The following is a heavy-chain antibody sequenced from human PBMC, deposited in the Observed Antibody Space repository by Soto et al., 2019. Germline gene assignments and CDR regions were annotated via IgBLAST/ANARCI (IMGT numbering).Heavy chain of an antibody. CDR1: GFSLTNTGVT. Sequence: QITLKESGPSLVKPTQTLTLTCTFSGFSLTNTGVTVGWIRQPPGKALEWLALVYWHDDKRYNPSLRNRLTIAKHTSKSRVVITLANVGPVATATYYCAHSHIEMLTGPFDSWGRGTLVTVSS. D-gene: IGHD3-9*01. CDR2: VYWHDDK. J-gene: IGHJ5*01. CDR3: AHSHIEMLTGPFDS. V-gene: IGHV2-5*01.